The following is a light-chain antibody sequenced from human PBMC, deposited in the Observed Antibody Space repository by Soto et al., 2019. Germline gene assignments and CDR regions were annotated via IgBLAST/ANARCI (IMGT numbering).Light chain of an antibody. CDR2: GAF. J-gene: IGKJ1*01. V-gene: IGKV3-15*01. Sequence: EIVLTQSPGTLSLSPGERANLSCRASQSVSSNLAWSQQKPGQAPSLLIYGAFTRATGIPARFSGTGSGTEFTLTISSLQSEDFALYYCQQYNDWPLTFGQGTKVDIK. CDR1: QSVSSN. CDR3: QQYNDWPLT.